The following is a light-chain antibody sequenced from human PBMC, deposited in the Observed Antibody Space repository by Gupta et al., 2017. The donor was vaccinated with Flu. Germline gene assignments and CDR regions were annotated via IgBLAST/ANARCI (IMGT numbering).Light chain of an antibody. CDR2: SSS. V-gene: IGKV3-15*01. Sequence: EIVMTQSPAALSVSPGETVTLSCTASQSVGTTLAWYHQKAGQAPRLLIYSSSYRATGTPQRFTGSGSVTEFTLTIRGLQSEDFGIYYCQQYKDWHRTFGQGTRVE. CDR3: QQYKDWHRT. CDR1: QSVGTT. J-gene: IGKJ2*01.